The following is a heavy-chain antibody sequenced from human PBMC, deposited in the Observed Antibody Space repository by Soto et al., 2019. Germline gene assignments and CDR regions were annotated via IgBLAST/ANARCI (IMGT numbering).Heavy chain of an antibody. D-gene: IGHD5-18*01. J-gene: IGHJ3*02. Sequence: EVQLVESGGGLVQPGGSLRLSCAASGFSFTSYSMNWVRQAPGKGLEWIAFISTTSRTIYYADSVKGRFTISRDNGKPSLYLQMNSLRDENAAVYYCARAQYSYDAFDIWGLGTRGSDCS. V-gene: IGHV3-48*02. CDR1: GFSFTSYS. CDR3: ARAQYSYDAFDI. CDR2: ISTTSRTI.